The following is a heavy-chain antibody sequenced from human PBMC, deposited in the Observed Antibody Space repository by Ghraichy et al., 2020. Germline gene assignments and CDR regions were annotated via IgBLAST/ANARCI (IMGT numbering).Heavy chain of an antibody. CDR3: AKEGGRLGEGAFDV. V-gene: IGHV3-21*04. CDR2: ISSSSDYI. Sequence: GGSLRLSCAAAGFTFSTYSMNWVRQAPGKGLECVSSISSSSDYIYYADSVKGRFTISRDNAKNSLFLQMNSLRAEDTAVYYCAKEGGRLGEGAFDVWGQGTKVTVSS. D-gene: IGHD3-10*01. J-gene: IGHJ3*01. CDR1: GFTFSTYS.